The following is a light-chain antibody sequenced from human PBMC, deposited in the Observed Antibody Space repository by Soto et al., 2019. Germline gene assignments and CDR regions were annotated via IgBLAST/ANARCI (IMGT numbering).Light chain of an antibody. CDR2: GAS. CDR3: QQFGSSIPHT. CDR1: QVIGSRY. V-gene: IGKV3-20*01. Sequence: EIVMTHSPGTLSLSPGERPTISCRASQVIGSRYLAWYHQKSGQAPRLLIYGASSRATGIPDRFSGSGSGTDFTLPISRLEPEDFGVYYCQQFGSSIPHTFGQGTKLEIK. J-gene: IGKJ2*01.